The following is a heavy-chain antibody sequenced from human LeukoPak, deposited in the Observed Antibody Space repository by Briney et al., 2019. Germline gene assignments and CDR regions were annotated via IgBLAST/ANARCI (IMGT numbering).Heavy chain of an antibody. J-gene: IGHJ4*02. CDR1: GGSISSGGYY. CDR2: IYYSGST. Sequence: SETLSLTCTVSGGSISSGGYYWSWIRQHPGKGLEWIGYIYYSGSTYYNPSLKSRVTISVDTSKNQFSLKLSSVTSAATAVYYCARDTTGTTNLAYWDQGTLVTVSS. V-gene: IGHV4-31*03. CDR3: ARDTTGTTNLAY. D-gene: IGHD1-1*01.